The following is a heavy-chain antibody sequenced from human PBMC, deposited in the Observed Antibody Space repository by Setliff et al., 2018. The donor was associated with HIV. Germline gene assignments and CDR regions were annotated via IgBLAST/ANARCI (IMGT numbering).Heavy chain of an antibody. CDR3: ARWRWEQSEFDH. D-gene: IGHD1-1*01. V-gene: IGHV4-39*07. Sequence: PSETLSLTCTVSGGSITSGHYYWGWIRQPPGKGLEWIGNILDGQITFFNPSLKSRGTISVDPSKNQFSLRLTSVTAADTAVYYCARWRWEQSEFDHWGQGNQVTVSS. CDR1: GGSITSGHYY. J-gene: IGHJ4*02. CDR2: ILDGQIT.